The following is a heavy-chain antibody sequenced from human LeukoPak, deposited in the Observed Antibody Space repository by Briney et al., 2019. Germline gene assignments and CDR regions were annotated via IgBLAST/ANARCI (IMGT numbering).Heavy chain of an antibody. CDR2: INHSGTT. CDR3: ASSQPGYSSGWYRSGLDTASFDY. CDR1: GGSFSGYY. V-gene: IGHV4-34*01. J-gene: IGHJ4*02. Sequence: SETLSLACAVYGGSFSGYYWTWIRQPPGKGLEWIGEINHSGTTNYNPSLKSRVTISVDTSKNQFSLELSSVTAADTAVYYCASSQPGYSSGWYRSGLDTASFDYWGQGTLVTVSS. D-gene: IGHD6-19*01.